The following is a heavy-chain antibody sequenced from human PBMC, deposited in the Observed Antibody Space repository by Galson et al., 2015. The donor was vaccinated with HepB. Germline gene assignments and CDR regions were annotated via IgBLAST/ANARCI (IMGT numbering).Heavy chain of an antibody. J-gene: IGHJ5*02. CDR1: GYIFTSYD. D-gene: IGHD3-3*01. Sequence: SVKVSCKASGYIFTSYDVHWVRQAPGQGLEWMGIINPSGGSTSYAQKFQGRVNMTRDTSTTTVYMELSRLSSEDTAVYYCARAEFWSGFGWFDPWGQGTLVTGSS. CDR2: INPSGGST. CDR3: ARAEFWSGFGWFDP. V-gene: IGHV1-46*01.